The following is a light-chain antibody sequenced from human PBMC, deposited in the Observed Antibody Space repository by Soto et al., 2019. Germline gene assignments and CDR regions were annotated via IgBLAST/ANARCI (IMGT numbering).Light chain of an antibody. V-gene: IGKV1-39*01. Sequence: DIQMTQSPSSLSASVGDRVTITCRASQTISGYLNWYQQKPGKAPKLLISAASSLQSGVPSRFSGSGSGTDFTLTISSLQPEDFATYYCQQSFSTPPTFGQGTKVDIK. J-gene: IGKJ1*01. CDR1: QTISGY. CDR2: AAS. CDR3: QQSFSTPPT.